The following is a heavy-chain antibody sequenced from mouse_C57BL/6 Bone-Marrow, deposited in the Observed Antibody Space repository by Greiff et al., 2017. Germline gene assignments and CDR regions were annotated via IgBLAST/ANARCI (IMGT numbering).Heavy chain of an antibody. Sequence: EVQVVESGGDLVKPGGSLKLSCAASGFTFSSYGMSWVRQTPDKRLEWVATISSGGSYTYYPDSVKGRFTISRDNAKNTLYLQMSSLKSEDTAMYYCANLRRAWFAYWGQGTLVTVSA. CDR2: ISSGGSYT. CDR1: GFTFSSYG. J-gene: IGHJ3*01. V-gene: IGHV5-6*01. D-gene: IGHD2-12*01. CDR3: ANLRRAWFAY.